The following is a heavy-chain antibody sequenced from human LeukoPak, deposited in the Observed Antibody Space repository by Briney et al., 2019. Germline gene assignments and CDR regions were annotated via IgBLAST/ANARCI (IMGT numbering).Heavy chain of an antibody. D-gene: IGHD5-18*01. CDR3: AIERTSYGNTVDY. CDR2: IYSGGST. Sequence: GGSLRLSCAASGFTFSSNYMSWVRQAPGKGLEWVSVIYSGGSTYYADSVKGRFTISRDNSKNPLYLQMNSLRAEDTAVYYCAIERTSYGNTVDYWGQGTLVTVSS. CDR1: GFTFSSNY. J-gene: IGHJ4*02. V-gene: IGHV3-53*01.